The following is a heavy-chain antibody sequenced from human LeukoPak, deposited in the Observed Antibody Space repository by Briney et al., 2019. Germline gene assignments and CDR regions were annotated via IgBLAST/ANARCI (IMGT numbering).Heavy chain of an antibody. CDR2: IYPDDSDT. V-gene: IGHV5-51*01. CDR3: ARLDSSGSWRDY. Sequence: GESLKISCQASGYSFTNFWIAWVRRMPGKGLEWMGIIYPDDSDTTYSPSFQGQVTISADKSISTAYLQWSSLKASDTATYYCARLDSSGSWRDYWGQGTLVTVSS. D-gene: IGHD3-10*01. CDR1: GYSFTNFW. J-gene: IGHJ4*02.